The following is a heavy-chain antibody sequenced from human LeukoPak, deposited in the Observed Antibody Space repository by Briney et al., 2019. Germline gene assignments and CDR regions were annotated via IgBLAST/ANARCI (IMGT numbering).Heavy chain of an antibody. J-gene: IGHJ4*02. CDR1: GGSFSGYY. Sequence: PSETLSLTCAVYGGSFSGYYWSWIRQPPGKGLEWIGEINHSGSTNYNPSLKSRVTISVDTSKNQFSLKLSSVTAADTAVYYCARAPPYYYDSSGYLFDYWGQGTLVTVSS. D-gene: IGHD3-22*01. V-gene: IGHV4-34*01. CDR3: ARAPPYYYDSSGYLFDY. CDR2: INHSGST.